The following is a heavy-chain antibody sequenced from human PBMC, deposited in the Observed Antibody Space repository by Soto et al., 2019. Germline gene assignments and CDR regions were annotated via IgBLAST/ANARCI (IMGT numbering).Heavy chain of an antibody. CDR2: VSGSSSYI. J-gene: IGHJ3*01. CDR3: ARDLRGHYGP. Sequence: EVQLTESGGGLVKPGGSLRLSREGSGFNFRNFNMIWVRQAPGKGLEWVSSVSGSSSYIYYADSVKGRFTVSRDNANNLVFLQMNGLRPEDTAMHYCARDLRGHYGPWGQGTMVTVSS. V-gene: IGHV3-21*06. CDR1: GFNFRNFN. D-gene: IGHD4-17*01.